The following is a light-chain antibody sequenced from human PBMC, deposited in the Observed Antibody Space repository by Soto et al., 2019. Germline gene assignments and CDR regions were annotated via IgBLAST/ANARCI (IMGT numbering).Light chain of an antibody. Sequence: DIQMTQSPSTLSASVGDRVTITCRASQSISSWLAWYQQKPGKAPKLLIYKASSLESGVPSRFSGSGSGTEFTLTISSLHPDDFATYYCQQYNTLATFGQGTKVEIK. J-gene: IGKJ1*01. V-gene: IGKV1-5*03. CDR1: QSISSW. CDR2: KAS. CDR3: QQYNTLAT.